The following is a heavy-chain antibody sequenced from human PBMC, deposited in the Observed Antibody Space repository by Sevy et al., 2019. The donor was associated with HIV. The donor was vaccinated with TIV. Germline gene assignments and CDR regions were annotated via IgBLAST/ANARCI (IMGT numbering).Heavy chain of an antibody. CDR1: GFTFSNAW. CDR3: TTDLLDGSGSYYFDY. Sequence: GGSLRLSCAASGFTFSNAWMIWVRQAPGKGLEWVGRIKSKTDGGTTDYAAPVKGRFTISRDDSKNTLYLQMNSLKTEDTAVYYCTTDLLDGSGSYYFDYWGQGTLVTVSS. V-gene: IGHV3-15*01. J-gene: IGHJ4*02. CDR2: IKSKTDGGTT. D-gene: IGHD3-10*01.